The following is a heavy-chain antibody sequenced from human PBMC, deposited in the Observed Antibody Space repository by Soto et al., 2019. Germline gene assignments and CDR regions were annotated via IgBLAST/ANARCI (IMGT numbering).Heavy chain of an antibody. CDR2: ISAYNGNT. Sequence: QVQLVQSGAEVKKPGSSVKVSCKASGYTFTSYGISWVRQAPGQGLEWMGWISAYNGNTNYAQKLQGRVTMTTYTSTSTAYMELTSLRSDDTAVYYCVVAAPPDYFDSLGQGTLVSVSS. CDR3: VVAAPPDYFDS. D-gene: IGHD2-15*01. CDR1: GYTFTSYG. V-gene: IGHV1-18*01. J-gene: IGHJ4*02.